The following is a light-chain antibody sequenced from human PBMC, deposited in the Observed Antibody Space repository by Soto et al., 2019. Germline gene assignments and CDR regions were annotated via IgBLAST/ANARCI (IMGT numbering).Light chain of an antibody. CDR2: AAS. Sequence: EIPMTQSPSCVCACVGDRVSIXCRASQGVSSGLGWYQQKPGKAPKHLIYAASSLQSGVPSRFSGSGSGTECTLTISSLQPDDFATDYCQQYNSYSFGQGTKVDIK. CDR1: QGVSSG. V-gene: IGKV1D-16*01. CDR3: QQYNSYS. J-gene: IGKJ1*01.